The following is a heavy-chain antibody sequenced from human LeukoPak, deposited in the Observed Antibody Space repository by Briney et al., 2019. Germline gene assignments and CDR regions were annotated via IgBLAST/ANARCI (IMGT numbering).Heavy chain of an antibody. CDR2: IYPGDSDT. D-gene: IGHD6-6*01. J-gene: IGHJ4*02. V-gene: IGHV5-51*01. CDR3: ARHPFSSSPPFDY. CDR1: GYSFTTHW. Sequence: GESLKITCKGSGYSFTTHWIGWVRQMPGKGLEWMGIIYPGDSDTRYSPSFQGQVTISADKSISTAYLQWSSLKASDSAMYYCARHPFSSSPPFDYWGQGTLVTVSS.